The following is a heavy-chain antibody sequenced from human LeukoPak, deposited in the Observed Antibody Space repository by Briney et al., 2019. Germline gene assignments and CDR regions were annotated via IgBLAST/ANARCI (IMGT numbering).Heavy chain of an antibody. Sequence: ASVKVSCKASGYTFTSYDINWVRQATGQGLEWMGWMNPNSGNTGYAQKFQGRVTMTRNTSINTAYMELSSLRSEDTAVYYCARGTSYYDFWSGYYMGYYYGMDVWGQGTTVTVSS. J-gene: IGHJ6*02. V-gene: IGHV1-8*01. CDR1: GYTFTSYD. CDR3: ARGTSYYDFWSGYYMGYYYGMDV. CDR2: MNPNSGNT. D-gene: IGHD3-3*01.